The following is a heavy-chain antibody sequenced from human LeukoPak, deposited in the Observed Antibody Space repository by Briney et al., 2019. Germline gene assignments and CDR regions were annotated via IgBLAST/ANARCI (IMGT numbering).Heavy chain of an antibody. CDR2: IRYDGSNK. J-gene: IGHJ4*02. D-gene: IGHD2-8*01. Sequence: GGSLRLSCAASGFTFSSYGMHWVRQAPGKGLEWVAFIRYDGSNKYYADSVKGRFTISRDNSKNMLYLQMNSLRAEDTAVYYCAKDYCTNGVCYFDYWGQGTLVTVSS. V-gene: IGHV3-30*02. CDR3: AKDYCTNGVCYFDY. CDR1: GFTFSSYG.